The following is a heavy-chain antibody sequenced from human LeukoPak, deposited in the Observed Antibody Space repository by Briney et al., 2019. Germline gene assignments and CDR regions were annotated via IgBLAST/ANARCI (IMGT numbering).Heavy chain of an antibody. Sequence: SQTLSLTCTVSGGSISSGGYYWSWIRQHPGKGLEWIGYIYYSGSTYYNPSLKSRVTISVDTSKNQFSLKLSSVTAADTAVYYCARGVTTVTPFDYWGQGTLVTVSS. CDR1: GGSISSGGYY. D-gene: IGHD4-17*01. V-gene: IGHV4-31*03. CDR3: ARGVTTVTPFDY. J-gene: IGHJ4*02. CDR2: IYYSGST.